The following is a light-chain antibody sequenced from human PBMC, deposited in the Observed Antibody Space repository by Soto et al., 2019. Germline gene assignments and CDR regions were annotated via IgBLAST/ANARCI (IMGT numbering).Light chain of an antibody. J-gene: IGLJ2*01. CDR2: DVN. V-gene: IGLV2-11*01. CDR1: SSDVGGYNY. Sequence: QSALTQPRSVSGSPGQSVTISCTETSSDVGGYNYVSWYRQHPGKAPNLMIYDVNKRPSGVPDRFSGSKSGNTASLTISGLQAEDEADYYCCSYAGRYTLLFGGGTKLTVL. CDR3: CSYAGRYTLL.